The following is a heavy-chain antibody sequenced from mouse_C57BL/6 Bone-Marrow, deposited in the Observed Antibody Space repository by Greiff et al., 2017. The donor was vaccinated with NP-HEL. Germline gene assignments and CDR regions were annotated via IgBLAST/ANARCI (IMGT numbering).Heavy chain of an antibody. D-gene: IGHD1-1*01. J-gene: IGHJ4*01. CDR3: ASGYYGSGLYYYAMDY. V-gene: IGHV1-9*01. CDR1: GYTFNGYW. CDR2: ILPGSGST. Sequence: QVQLKQSGAELMKPGASVKLSCKATGYTFNGYWIEWVKQRPGHGLEWIGEILPGSGSTNYNEKFKGKATFTADTSSNTAYMQLSSLTTEDSAIYYGASGYYGSGLYYYAMDYWGQGTSVTVSA.